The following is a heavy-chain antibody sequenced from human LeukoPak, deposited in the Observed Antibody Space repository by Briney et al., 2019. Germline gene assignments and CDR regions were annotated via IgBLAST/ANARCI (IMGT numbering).Heavy chain of an antibody. CDR3: ASQTPGSTEEFDL. Sequence: SETLSLTCTVSGGSISSYYWSWIRQPPGKGLEWIGYINYSGSTNYNPSLKSRVTISVDTSKNQFSLKLSSVTAADTAVYYCASQTPGSTEEFDLWGRGTLVTVSS. CDR2: INYSGST. J-gene: IGHJ2*01. V-gene: IGHV4-59*13. D-gene: IGHD1-14*01. CDR1: GGSISSYY.